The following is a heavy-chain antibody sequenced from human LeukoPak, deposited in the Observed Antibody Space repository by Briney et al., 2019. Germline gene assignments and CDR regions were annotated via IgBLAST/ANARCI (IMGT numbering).Heavy chain of an antibody. CDR2: INHSGST. CDR1: GGSFSGYY. CDR3: ASPGGSGSYYNF. D-gene: IGHD3-10*01. V-gene: IGHV4-34*01. J-gene: IGHJ4*02. Sequence: SETLSLTCAVYGGSFSGYYCSWTRQPPGKVLEWIGEINHSGSTNYNPSLKSRVTISVDTSKSQFSLKVSSVTAADTAVYYCASPGGSGSYYNFWGQGTLVTVSS.